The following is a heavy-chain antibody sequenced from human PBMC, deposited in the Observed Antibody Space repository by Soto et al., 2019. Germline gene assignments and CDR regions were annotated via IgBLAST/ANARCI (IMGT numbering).Heavy chain of an antibody. D-gene: IGHD2-21*02. V-gene: IGHV3-23*01. CDR1: GFTFSSYA. Sequence: EVQLLESGGGLVQPGGSLRLSCGASGFTFSSYAMSWVRQAPGKGLEWVSSISGSGGTTYYADSVRGRFTISRDNSKNTLYLQMNSLRAEDTAQYYCAKKLVAGDSYYSLEYWGKGTLVTVSS. J-gene: IGHJ4*02. CDR2: ISGSGGTT. CDR3: AKKLVAGDSYYSLEY.